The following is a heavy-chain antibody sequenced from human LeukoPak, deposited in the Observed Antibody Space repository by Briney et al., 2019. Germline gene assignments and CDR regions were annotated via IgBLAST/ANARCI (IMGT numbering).Heavy chain of an antibody. CDR3: ARNGDYRAFDI. CDR2: IYYSGST. V-gene: IGHV4-31*03. J-gene: IGHJ3*02. Sequence: PSETLSLTCTVSGGSISSGGYYWSWIRQHPGKGLEWIGYIYYSGSTYYNPSLKSRVTTSVDKSKNQFSLKLSSVTAADTAVYYCARNGDYRAFDIWGQGTMVTVSS. D-gene: IGHD4-17*01. CDR1: GGSISSGGYY.